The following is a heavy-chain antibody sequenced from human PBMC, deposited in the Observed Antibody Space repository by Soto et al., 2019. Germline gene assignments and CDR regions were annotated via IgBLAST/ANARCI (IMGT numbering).Heavy chain of an antibody. D-gene: IGHD3-10*01. V-gene: IGHV3-23*01. Sequence: EVQLLESGGGLVQPGGSLRLSCAASGLTFRNYVMSWVRQAPGKGLEWLSTISGSGSNTYYADSVRGRFAISRDNSKNTLDLQMDSLGAEDTAVYYCGKLAWLGDLPGHDYWGQGTLVTVSS. CDR1: GLTFRNYV. J-gene: IGHJ4*02. CDR3: GKLAWLGDLPGHDY. CDR2: ISGSGSNT.